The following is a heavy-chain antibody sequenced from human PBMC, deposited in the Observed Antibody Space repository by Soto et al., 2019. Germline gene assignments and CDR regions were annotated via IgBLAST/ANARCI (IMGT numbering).Heavy chain of an antibody. D-gene: IGHD5-18*01. V-gene: IGHV4-4*07. Sequence: QVQLQESGPGLVKPSETLSLTCTVSGGSISSYYWSWIRQPAGKGLEWIGRIYTSGSTNYNPSLKSRVTRSVDTSKNQFSLKLSSVTAADTAVYYCARVRIQLWASSWFDPWGQGTLVTVSS. CDR2: IYTSGST. CDR1: GGSISSYY. CDR3: ARVRIQLWASSWFDP. J-gene: IGHJ5*02.